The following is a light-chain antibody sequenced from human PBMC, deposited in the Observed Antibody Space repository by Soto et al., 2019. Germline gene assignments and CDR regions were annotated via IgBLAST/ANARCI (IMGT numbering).Light chain of an antibody. CDR3: QHYNNWPLA. J-gene: IGKJ4*01. CDR2: DAS. CDR1: QSISSY. Sequence: EIVMTQSPATLSVSPGERATLSCRASQSISSYLAWHQQKPGQAPRLLIYDASTRATGIPARFSGSGSGTEFTLTISSLQSEDFAIYYCQHYNNWPLAFGGGTKVEIK. V-gene: IGKV3-15*01.